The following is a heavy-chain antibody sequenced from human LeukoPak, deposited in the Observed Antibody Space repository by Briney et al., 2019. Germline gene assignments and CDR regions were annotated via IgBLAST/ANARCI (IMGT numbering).Heavy chain of an antibody. CDR2: ISAYNGNT. J-gene: IGHJ4*02. V-gene: IGHV1-18*01. CDR3: ASPYYDFWSGNSHFDY. D-gene: IGHD3-3*01. Sequence: ASVKVSCKASGYTFTSYGISWVRQAPGQGLEWMGWISAYNGNTNYAQKLQGRVTMTTDTSTSTAYMELRSLRSDDTAVYYCASPYYDFWSGNSHFDYWGQGTLVSVSS. CDR1: GYTFTSYG.